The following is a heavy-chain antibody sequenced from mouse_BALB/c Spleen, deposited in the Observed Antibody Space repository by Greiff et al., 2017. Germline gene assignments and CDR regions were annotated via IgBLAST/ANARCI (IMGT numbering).Heavy chain of an antibody. CDR3: TRGGTATEGFAD. J-gene: IGHJ3*01. CDR2: IYPGNSDT. D-gene: IGHD1-2*01. CDR1: GYSFTSYW. Sequence: VQLQQSGTVLARPGASVKMSCKASGYSFTSYWMHWVKQRPGQGLEWIGAIYPGNSDTSYNQKFKGKAKLTAVTSASTAYMELSSLTNEDSAVYYCTRGGTATEGFADWGQGTLVTVSA. V-gene: IGHV1-5*01.